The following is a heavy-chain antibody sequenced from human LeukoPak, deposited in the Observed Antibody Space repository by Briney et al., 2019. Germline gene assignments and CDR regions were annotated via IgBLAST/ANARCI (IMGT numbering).Heavy chain of an antibody. CDR1: GFTFSNYD. V-gene: IGHV3-23*01. CDR2: ISDSGGST. Sequence: GGSLRLSCAASGFTFSNYDMSWVRQAPGKGLEWVSSISDSGGSTYYADSVKGRFTISRDNSKNTLYLQMTNLRAADTAVYYCAKDLSRAVAADWFDLWDQGSLVTVSS. J-gene: IGHJ5*02. CDR3: AKDLSRAVAADWFDL. D-gene: IGHD6-19*01.